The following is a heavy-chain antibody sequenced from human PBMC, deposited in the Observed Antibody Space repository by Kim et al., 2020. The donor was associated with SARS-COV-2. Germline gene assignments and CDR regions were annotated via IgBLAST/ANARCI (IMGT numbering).Heavy chain of an antibody. CDR1: GFTFSNYG. J-gene: IGHJ4*02. V-gene: IGHV3-33*01. CDR2: IWHDGSKK. Sequence: GGSLRLSCAASGFTFSNYGMHWVRQAPGKGPEWVAVIWHDGSKKYYADSVKGRFTISRDNSKNTLYLQMNSLRAEDTAVYYCTIQAPGYSYGPFDYWGQGTLVTVSS. D-gene: IGHD5-12*01. CDR3: TIQAPGYSYGPFDY.